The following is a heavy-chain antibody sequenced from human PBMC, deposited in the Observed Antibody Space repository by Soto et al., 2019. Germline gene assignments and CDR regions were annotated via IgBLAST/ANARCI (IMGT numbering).Heavy chain of an antibody. CDR3: ARDLSSSGWYHVDY. V-gene: IGHV1-18*01. Sequence: QVQLVQSGAEMKKPGASVKVSCKASGYTFTSYGTSWVRQAPGQGLEWMGWISTYNGNTNYAQKLQGRVTMTTDTSTSTAYMELRSLRSDDTAVYYCARDLSSSGWYHVDYWGQGTLVTVSS. CDR1: GYTFTSYG. J-gene: IGHJ4*02. CDR2: ISTYNGNT. D-gene: IGHD6-19*01.